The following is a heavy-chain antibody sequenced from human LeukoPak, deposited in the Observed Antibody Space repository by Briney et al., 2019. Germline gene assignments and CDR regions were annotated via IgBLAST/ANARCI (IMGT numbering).Heavy chain of an antibody. D-gene: IGHD5-18*01. CDR3: ARYSYGSVVFDY. CDR1: GGSISSYY. J-gene: IGHJ4*02. CDR2: IYYSGST. V-gene: IGHV4-59*08. Sequence: SKTLSLTCTVSGGSISSYYWSWIRQPPGKGLEWIGYIYYSGSTNYNPSLKSRVTISVDTSKNQFSLKLSSVTAADTAVYYCARYSYGSVVFDYWGQGTLVTVSS.